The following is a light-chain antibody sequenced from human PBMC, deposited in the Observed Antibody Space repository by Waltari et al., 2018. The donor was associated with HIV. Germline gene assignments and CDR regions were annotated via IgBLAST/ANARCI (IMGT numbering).Light chain of an antibody. CDR2: GAS. V-gene: IGKV3-15*01. CDR3: QQYSNWPRT. CDR1: HTINTN. Sequence: EIVMTQSPATLSVSPWERVTVYCRASHTINTNLSWYQHKPGQAPRLLIYGASTRDTGIPARFSGGGSGTEFTLTISSLQSEDFAIYYCQQYSNWPRTFGQGTQVEIK. J-gene: IGKJ1*01.